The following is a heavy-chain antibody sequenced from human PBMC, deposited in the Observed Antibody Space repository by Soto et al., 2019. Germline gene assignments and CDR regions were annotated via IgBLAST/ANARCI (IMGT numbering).Heavy chain of an antibody. J-gene: IGHJ6*02. CDR3: AHELSGYYYVMDV. CDR2: IYWNGNE. CDR1: GFSFTASGVG. D-gene: IGHD3-10*02. Sequence: QITLRKSGPTLVKPTQTLTVTCSFSGFSFTASGVGVGWFRQPPGQALQWLALIYWNGNERYSPSLNKRLTVTKDTSKNQVVLTMTNVDPVDTATYFCAHELSGYYYVMDVWGPGTNVTVSS. V-gene: IGHV2-5*01.